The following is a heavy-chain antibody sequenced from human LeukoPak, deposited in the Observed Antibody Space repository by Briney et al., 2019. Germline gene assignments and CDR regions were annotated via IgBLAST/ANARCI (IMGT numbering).Heavy chain of an antibody. CDR2: ISYDGSNK. CDR1: GFTFSGYG. D-gene: IGHD3-22*01. J-gene: IGHJ4*02. Sequence: TGGSLRLSCAGSGFTFSGYGMLWVRQAPGKGLEWVTLISYDGSNKYYTDSVEGRFTISRDNSKNTLYLQMNSLRAEDTAIYYCAKDENSRGYDYWGQGTLVTVAS. V-gene: IGHV3-30*18. CDR3: AKDENSRGYDY.